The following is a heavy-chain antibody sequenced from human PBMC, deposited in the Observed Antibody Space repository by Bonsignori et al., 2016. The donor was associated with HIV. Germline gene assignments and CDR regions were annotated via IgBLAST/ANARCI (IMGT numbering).Heavy chain of an antibody. Sequence: GESLKISCTASGFAFSNYGMHWVRQAPGKGLEWVAYIRYDGNNKYYVRSVKGRFTISRDNSKNTLYLQMNSLRPEDTAVFYCAKDGTYYEVLTGLPWSYKYYMDVWGKGTTVTVSS. V-gene: IGHV3-30*02. CDR2: IRYDGNNK. J-gene: IGHJ6*03. D-gene: IGHD3-9*01. CDR3: AKDGTYYEVLTGLPWSYKYYMDV. CDR1: GFAFSNYG.